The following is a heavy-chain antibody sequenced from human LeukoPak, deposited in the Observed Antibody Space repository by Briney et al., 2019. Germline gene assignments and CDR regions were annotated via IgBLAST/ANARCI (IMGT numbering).Heavy chain of an antibody. D-gene: IGHD6-19*01. J-gene: IGHJ6*02. Sequence: GGFLRLSCAASGFIFDDYVMYWVRQAPGKGLEWVSLISGDGGSTYFTDSVKGRFTISRDNRKNSLYLQMNSLRTEDTALYYCAKTMGYSSGWYEFGGMDVWGQGTTVTVSS. CDR1: GFIFDDYV. CDR2: ISGDGGST. V-gene: IGHV3-43*02. CDR3: AKTMGYSSGWYEFGGMDV.